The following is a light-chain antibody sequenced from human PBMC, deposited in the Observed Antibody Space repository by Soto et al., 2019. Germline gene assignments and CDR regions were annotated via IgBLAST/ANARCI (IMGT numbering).Light chain of an antibody. V-gene: IGKV3-11*01. J-gene: IGKJ2*01. Sequence: EIVLTQSPATLSLSPGEGASLSCRASQSVGTYMAWYQHKPGQAPRLLIYDASKRSTGIPARFSGSGSGTNFTCNISSLEPADFALYFCQLRSSWPPYTFAQGTKLGIK. CDR1: QSVGTY. CDR2: DAS. CDR3: QLRSSWPPYT.